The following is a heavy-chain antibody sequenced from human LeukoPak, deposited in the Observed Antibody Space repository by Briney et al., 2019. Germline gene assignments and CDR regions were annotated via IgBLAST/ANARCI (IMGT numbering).Heavy chain of an antibody. D-gene: IGHD6-25*01. CDR2: ISSSSSYI. CDR1: GFTFSSYS. J-gene: IGHJ6*03. CDR3: ARDKVASQRAAYYMDV. V-gene: IGHV3-21*01. Sequence: GGSLRLSCAASGFTFSSYSMNWVRQAPGKRLEWVSSISSSSSYIYYADSVKGRFTISRDNAKNSLYLQMNSLRAEDTAVYYCARDKVASQRAAYYMDVWGKGTTVTVSS.